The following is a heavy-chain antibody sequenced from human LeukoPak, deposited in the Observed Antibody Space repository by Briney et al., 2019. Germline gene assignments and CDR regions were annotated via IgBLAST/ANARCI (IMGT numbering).Heavy chain of an antibody. CDR2: ISYDGSNK. D-gene: IGHD3-9*01. CDR1: GFTFSSYG. CDR3: AKVLTGYSGDAFDI. V-gene: IGHV3-30*18. Sequence: GGSLRLSCAASGFTFSSYGMHWVRQAPGKGLEWVAVISYDGSNKYYADSVKGRFTISRDNSKNTLYLQMNSLRAEDTAVYYCAKVLTGYSGDAFDIWGQGTMVTVSS. J-gene: IGHJ3*02.